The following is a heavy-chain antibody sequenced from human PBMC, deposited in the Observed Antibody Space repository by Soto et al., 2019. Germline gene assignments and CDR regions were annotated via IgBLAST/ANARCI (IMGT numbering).Heavy chain of an antibody. CDR2: IYPGNSDA. CDR3: ARHGFYGDYASNYFDP. CDR1: GYNFATYW. Sequence: GESLKISCQASGYNFATYWIAWVNQMPGKGHEYMGIIYPGNSDARYSPSFQGQVTFSADKSISTAYLHWSSLKAADTAMYYCARHGFYGDYASNYFDPGGQGTLVTVSS. J-gene: IGHJ5*02. D-gene: IGHD4-17*01. V-gene: IGHV5-51*07.